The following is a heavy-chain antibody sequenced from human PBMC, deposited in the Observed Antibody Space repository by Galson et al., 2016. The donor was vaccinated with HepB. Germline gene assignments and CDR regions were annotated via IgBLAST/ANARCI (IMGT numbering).Heavy chain of an antibody. CDR3: IHDWDYNYGMDV. D-gene: IGHD3-9*01. V-gene: IGHV3-15*01. Sequence: LRLSCAGSGFPFSPAWMNWVRQAPGKGLEWVGRMKNKGSDGTTEYAAPVKGRFTIARDDSKNTLYLQVNSLTTEDTAIYYCIHDWDYNYGMDVWGHGATVTVSS. CDR1: GFPFSPAW. J-gene: IGHJ6*02. CDR2: MKNKGSDGTT.